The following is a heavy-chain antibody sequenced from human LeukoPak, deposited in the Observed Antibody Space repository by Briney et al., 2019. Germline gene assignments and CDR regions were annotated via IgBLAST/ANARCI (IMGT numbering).Heavy chain of an antibody. CDR3: ARMQTMIDY. Sequence: PGGSLRLSCAASGFTFSSYSMNWVRQAPGKGLEWVSSIGSSSSYIYYADSVKGRFTISRDNAKNSLYLQMNSLRAEDTAVYYCARMQTMIDYWGQGTLVTVSS. CDR1: GFTFSSYS. D-gene: IGHD3-22*01. J-gene: IGHJ4*02. CDR2: IGSSSSYI. V-gene: IGHV3-21*01.